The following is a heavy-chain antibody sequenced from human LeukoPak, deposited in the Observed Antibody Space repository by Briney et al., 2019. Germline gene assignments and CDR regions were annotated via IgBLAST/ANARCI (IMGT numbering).Heavy chain of an antibody. Sequence: GASVKVSCKASGYTFTGCYMHWVRQAPGQGLEWMGWINPNSGGTNYAQKFQGRVTMTRDTSISTAYMELSRLRSDDTAVYYCASSLVVVPAARSAGTPYYYYGMDVWGQGTTVTVSS. CDR3: ASSLVVVPAARSAGTPYYYYGMDV. CDR1: GYTFTGCY. J-gene: IGHJ6*02. CDR2: INPNSGGT. D-gene: IGHD2-2*01. V-gene: IGHV1-2*02.